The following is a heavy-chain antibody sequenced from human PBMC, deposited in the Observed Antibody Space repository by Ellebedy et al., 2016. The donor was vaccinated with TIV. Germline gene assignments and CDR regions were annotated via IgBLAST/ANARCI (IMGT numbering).Heavy chain of an antibody. CDR1: GFSISSHR. V-gene: IGHV3-74*01. CDR3: AKWRADYGSWRGDFDL. J-gene: IGHJ3*01. Sequence: GESLKISCAASGFSISSHRMHWVRQAAGKGLVWVSHISSDGSDTSYADSVRGRFTVSRDNAKNTLYLQMNSLRAEDTAVYYCAKWRADYGSWRGDFDLWGQGTMVTVSS. CDR2: ISSDGSDT. D-gene: IGHD3-10*01.